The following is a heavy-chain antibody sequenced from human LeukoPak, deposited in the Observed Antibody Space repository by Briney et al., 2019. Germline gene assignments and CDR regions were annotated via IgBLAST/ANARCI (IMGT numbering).Heavy chain of an antibody. D-gene: IGHD3-3*01. CDR2: IYTSGST. CDR1: GGSISSYY. CDR3: ARSYYDFWSGYYQLGYMDV. V-gene: IGHV4-4*09. J-gene: IGHJ6*03. Sequence: PSETLSLTCTVSGGSISSYYWSWIRQPPGKGLEWIGYIYTSGSTNYNPSLKSRCTISVDTSKNQFSLKLSSVTDADTDVYYCARSYYDFWSGYYQLGYMDVWGKGTTVAVSS.